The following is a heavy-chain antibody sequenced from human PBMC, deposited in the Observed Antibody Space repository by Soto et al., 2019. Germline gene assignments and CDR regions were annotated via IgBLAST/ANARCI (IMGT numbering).Heavy chain of an antibody. CDR1: GFTFNIYS. J-gene: IGHJ3*02. Sequence: EVQLLESGGGLVQPGRSLRLSCAASGFTFNIYSMSWVRQAPGKGLEFVSTVANDGVTTYYADSVKGRFTISRDNSRNMVFLQMNSLRAEETAVYHCVVNLHYDTFDIWGQGTMVTASS. V-gene: IGHV3-23*01. CDR2: VANDGVTT. CDR3: VVNLHYDTFDI.